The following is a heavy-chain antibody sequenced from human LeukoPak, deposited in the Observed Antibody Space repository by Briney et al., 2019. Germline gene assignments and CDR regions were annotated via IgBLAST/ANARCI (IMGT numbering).Heavy chain of an antibody. J-gene: IGHJ4*02. D-gene: IGHD6-13*01. Sequence: PGRSLRLSCAASGFTFDDYAMHWVRQAPGKGLEWVSGISWNSGSICYADSVKGRFTISRDNAKNSLYLQMNSLRAEDTALYYCAKDSSSWYSEFDYWDQGTLVTVSS. V-gene: IGHV3-9*01. CDR3: AKDSSSWYSEFDY. CDR1: GFTFDDYA. CDR2: ISWNSGSI.